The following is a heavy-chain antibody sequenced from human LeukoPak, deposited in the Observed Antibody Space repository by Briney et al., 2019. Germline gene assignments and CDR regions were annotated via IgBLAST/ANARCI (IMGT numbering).Heavy chain of an antibody. CDR3: ARGHIAPQRQFIARRGLRTVSRFDP. CDR2: ISSAGKT. J-gene: IGHJ5*02. CDR1: GGSISNYY. V-gene: IGHV4-59*01. D-gene: IGHD6-6*01. Sequence: SETLSLTCTVSGGSISNYYWTWIRQSPGKGLEWIASISSAGKTNNNPSLQSRVTIPLDTSNHQLSLKMTSAISADTAVYYCARGHIAPQRQFIARRGLRTVSRFDPWGQGTLVIVSA.